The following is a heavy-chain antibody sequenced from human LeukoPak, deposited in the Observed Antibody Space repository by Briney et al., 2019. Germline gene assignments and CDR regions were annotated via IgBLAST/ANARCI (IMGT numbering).Heavy chain of an antibody. J-gene: IGHJ6*03. D-gene: IGHD2-15*01. CDR1: GYTFTGYY. Sequence: ASVKVSCKASGYTFTGYYLHWVRQAPGQGLEYMGWINPNTGGTNYTQKFQGRVAMTRDTSISTAYMELSRLRSEDTAVYYCASGSSWLYYYYYMDVWGKGTTVTISS. CDR3: ASGSSWLYYYYYMDV. CDR2: INPNTGGT. V-gene: IGHV1-2*02.